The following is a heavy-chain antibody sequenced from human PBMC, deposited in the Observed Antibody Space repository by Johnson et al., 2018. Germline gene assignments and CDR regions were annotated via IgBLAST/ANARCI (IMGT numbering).Heavy chain of an antibody. V-gene: IGHV3-30*18. Sequence: VQLLESGGGVVQPGRSLRLSCAASGFTFSSYGMHWVRQAPGKGLEWVAVISYDGSNKYYADSVKGRFTISRDNSKNTLYLQMNSLRAEDTAGYYCAKYFPLLGLNNDAVDIWGQGTMVTVSS. CDR1: GFTFSSYG. J-gene: IGHJ3*02. CDR3: AKYFPLLGLNNDAVDI. D-gene: IGHD3-16*01. CDR2: ISYDGSNK.